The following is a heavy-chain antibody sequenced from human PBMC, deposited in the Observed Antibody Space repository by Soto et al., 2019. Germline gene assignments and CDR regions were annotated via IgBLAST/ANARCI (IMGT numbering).Heavy chain of an antibody. CDR2: ISGSGGST. CDR1: GFTFSSYA. J-gene: IGHJ4*02. D-gene: IGHD5-12*01. V-gene: IGHV3-23*01. Sequence: EVRLLESGGGLVQPGGSLRLSCAASGFTFSSYAMSWVRQAPGKGLEWVSAISGSGGSTYYADSVKGRFTISRDNSKNTLYLQMNSLRAEDTAVYYCAKGYIVATIELGYWGQGTLVTVSS. CDR3: AKGYIVATIELGY.